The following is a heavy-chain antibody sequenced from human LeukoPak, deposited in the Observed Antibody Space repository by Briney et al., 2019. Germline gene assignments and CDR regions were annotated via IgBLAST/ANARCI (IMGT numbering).Heavy chain of an antibody. CDR1: GFTFTAYG. CDR3: ARLGRYHLFSYMDV. Sequence: ASVKVSCKASGFTFTAYGINWMRQAPGQGLEWMGWISAYNGDTKYAQKVRGRVSMTTDTSTNTAYMEVRSLRADDTAVYYCARLGRYHLFSYMDVWGKGTTVTVSS. J-gene: IGHJ6*03. V-gene: IGHV1-18*01. D-gene: IGHD1-26*01. CDR2: ISAYNGDT.